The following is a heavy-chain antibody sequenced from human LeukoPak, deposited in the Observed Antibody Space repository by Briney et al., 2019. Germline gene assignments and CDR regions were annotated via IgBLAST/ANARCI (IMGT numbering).Heavy chain of an antibody. V-gene: IGHV4-38-2*01. CDR2: IYQVGNT. Sequence: SETLSLTCDVSCYSISSGYFWGWIRQPPGKGLEWIGSIYQVGNTYQNPSLTSRVTISRDTSKNQFSLKLTSVTTAGTAVYYCARSPRWFFDLWGRGTLVTVSS. CDR3: ARSPRWFFDL. CDR1: CYSISSGYF. J-gene: IGHJ2*01.